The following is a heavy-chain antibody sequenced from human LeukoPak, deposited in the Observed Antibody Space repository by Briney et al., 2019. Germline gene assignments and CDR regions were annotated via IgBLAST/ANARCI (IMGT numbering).Heavy chain of an antibody. D-gene: IGHD5-12*01. CDR1: GFTFSSYA. CDR2: ISSNGGST. Sequence: AGGSLRLSCSASGFTFSSYAMHWVRQAPGKGLEYVSAISSNGGSTYYADSVKGRFTISRDNSKNTLYLQMGSVRAEDTAVYYCVKGRGYSGYDLGSYFDYWGQGTLVTVSS. CDR3: VKGRGYSGYDLGSYFDY. V-gene: IGHV3-64D*09. J-gene: IGHJ4*02.